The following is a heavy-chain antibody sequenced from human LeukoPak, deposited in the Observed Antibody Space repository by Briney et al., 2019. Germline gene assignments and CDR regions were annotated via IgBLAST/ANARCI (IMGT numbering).Heavy chain of an antibody. CDR3: ARVASGYDVFDI. CDR2: IYYSGST. J-gene: IGHJ3*02. V-gene: IGHV4-59*01. D-gene: IGHD3-3*01. CDR1: GGSISSYY. Sequence: SETLSLTCTVSGGSISSYYWSWIRQPPGKGLEWIGYIYYSGSTNYNPSLKSRVTISVDTSKNQFSLKLSSVTAADTAVFYCARVASGYDVFDIWGQGTMVTVSS.